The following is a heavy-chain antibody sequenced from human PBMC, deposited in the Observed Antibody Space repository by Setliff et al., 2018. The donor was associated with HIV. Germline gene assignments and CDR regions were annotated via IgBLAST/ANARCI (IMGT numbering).Heavy chain of an antibody. D-gene: IGHD3-10*01. V-gene: IGHV4-59*01. CDR3: ARAQMHRGVVAWSLYYFAY. CDR2: IYENDYT. J-gene: IGHJ4*02. CDR1: GGSMNNYY. Sequence: PSETLSLTCIVAGGSMNNYYWNWVRQTPGKGLEWIGYIYENDYTHYTVSLRSRVTISMDTSKNQFSLTLRSVTAADRAIYYCARAQMHRGVVAWSLYYFAYWGQGALVTVSS.